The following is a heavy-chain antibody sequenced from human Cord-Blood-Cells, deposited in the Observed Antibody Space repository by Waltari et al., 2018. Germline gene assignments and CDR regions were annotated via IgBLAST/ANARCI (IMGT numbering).Heavy chain of an antibody. CDR1: GFTFGSSA. J-gene: IGHJ4*02. Sequence: QVQLVESGGGVVQPGRSLRLSCAASGFTFGSSAMHWSRQAPGKGLEWVAVISYDGSNKYYADSVKGRFTISRDNSKNTLYLQMNSLRAEDTAVYYCAREYYYGSGSDYWGQGTLVTVSS. CDR3: AREYYYGSGSDY. V-gene: IGHV3-30-3*01. D-gene: IGHD3-10*01. CDR2: ISYDGSNK.